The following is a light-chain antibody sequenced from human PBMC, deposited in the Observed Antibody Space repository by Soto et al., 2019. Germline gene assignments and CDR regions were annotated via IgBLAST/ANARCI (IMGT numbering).Light chain of an antibody. CDR3: QQYNSYPWT. CDR2: KAS. CDR1: QSISSW. Sequence: DIQMTQSTSTLSASVGDRVTITCRASQSISSWLAWYQQKPGKAPKLLIYKASSLESGVPSRFSGSGSGTEFTLTISSLQPDDFANDYCQQYNSYPWTFGQGTKVDIK. J-gene: IGKJ1*01. V-gene: IGKV1-5*03.